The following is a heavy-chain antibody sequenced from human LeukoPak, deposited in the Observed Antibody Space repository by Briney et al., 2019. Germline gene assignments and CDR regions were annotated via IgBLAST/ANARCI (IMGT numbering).Heavy chain of an antibody. Sequence: GASVKVSCKASGYTFTSYYMHWVRQAPGQGLEWMGIINPSGGSTSYAQKFQGRVTMTRDVSTSTVYMELSRLRSDDTAVYYCAREGTHYYYYMDVWGKGTTVTVSS. CDR1: GYTFTSYY. V-gene: IGHV1-46*01. CDR3: AREGTHYYYYMDV. CDR2: INPSGGST. J-gene: IGHJ6*03.